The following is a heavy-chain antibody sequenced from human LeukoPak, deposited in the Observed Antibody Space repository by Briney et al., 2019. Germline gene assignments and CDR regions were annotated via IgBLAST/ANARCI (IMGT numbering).Heavy chain of an antibody. CDR2: ISSSGGTI. J-gene: IGHJ3*02. CDR1: GFTFSSYE. D-gene: IGHD5-24*01. CDR3: ARDLDTTWLQYDAFDI. V-gene: IGHV3-48*03. Sequence: GGSLRLSCAASGFTFSSYEMNWVRQAPGKGLEWVSYISSSGGTIYYADSVKGRFTISRDNAKNSLYLQMNSLRAEDTAVYYCARDLDTTWLQYDAFDIWGQGTVVTVSS.